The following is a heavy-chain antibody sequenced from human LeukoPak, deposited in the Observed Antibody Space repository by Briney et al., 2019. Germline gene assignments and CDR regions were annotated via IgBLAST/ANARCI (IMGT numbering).Heavy chain of an antibody. D-gene: IGHD1-26*01. Sequence: GRSLRLSCAASGFTFSSYWMSWVRQAPGKGLEWVANIKQDGSEKYYVDSVKGRFTISRDNAKNSLYLQMNSLRAEDTAVYYCARDLGGSYLDYWGQGTPVTVSS. V-gene: IGHV3-7*01. CDR1: GFTFSSYW. CDR3: ARDLGGSYLDY. CDR2: IKQDGSEK. J-gene: IGHJ4*02.